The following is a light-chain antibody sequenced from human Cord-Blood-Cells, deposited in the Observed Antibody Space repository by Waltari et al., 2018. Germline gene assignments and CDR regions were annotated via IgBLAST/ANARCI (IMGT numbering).Light chain of an antibody. J-gene: IGLJ3*02. CDR3: SSYTSSSTWV. Sequence: QSVLTQPASVSGSPGQSIPISCTGTSSDAGGYNYLSWYPQNPGKAPKLMIYDVSKRPSGVSNRFSGSKSGNTASLTISGLQAEDEADYYCSSYTSSSTWVFGGGTKLTVL. CDR2: DVS. CDR1: SSDAGGYNY. V-gene: IGLV2-14*01.